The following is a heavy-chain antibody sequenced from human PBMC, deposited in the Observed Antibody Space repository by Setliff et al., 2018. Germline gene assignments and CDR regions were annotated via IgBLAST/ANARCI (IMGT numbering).Heavy chain of an antibody. J-gene: IGHJ4*02. V-gene: IGHV1-2*06. D-gene: IGHD1-26*01. CDR1: GYTFIGYY. CDR2: INPNSGGT. CDR3: ARSGSFGMRYWFDY. Sequence: ASVKVSCKASGYTFIGYYMYWVRQAPGQGLEWMGRINPNSGGTEYAQKFQGRVTMTRDTSISTVYMELSSLRSDDTAVYYCARSGSFGMRYWFDYWGQRALVTVSS.